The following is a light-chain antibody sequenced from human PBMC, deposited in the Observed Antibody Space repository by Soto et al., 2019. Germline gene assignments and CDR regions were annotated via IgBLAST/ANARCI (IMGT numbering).Light chain of an antibody. Sequence: DIQMTQSPSTLSASVGDRVTITCRASQSIKNWLAWYQQKPGEAPKLLIYKASTLESGVPSRFSGSGSGTEFTLTISCLQPDDVATSYCQQSSSYSQFTFGPGTKVYIK. CDR1: QSIKNW. J-gene: IGKJ3*01. CDR3: QQSSSYSQFT. CDR2: KAS. V-gene: IGKV1-5*03.